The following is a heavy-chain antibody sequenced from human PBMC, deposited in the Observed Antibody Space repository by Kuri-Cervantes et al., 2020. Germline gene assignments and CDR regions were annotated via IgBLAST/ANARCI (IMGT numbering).Heavy chain of an antibody. CDR2: INPNSGGT. D-gene: IGHD3-10*01. Sequence: ASVKVSCKASGYTFTSYDINWVRQATGQGLEWMGWINPNSGGTNYAQKFQGRVTMTRDTSISTAYMELSRLRSDDTAVYYCARGSGSTSDYWGQGTLVTVSS. CDR1: GYTFTSYD. V-gene: IGHV1-2*02. J-gene: IGHJ4*02. CDR3: ARGSGSTSDY.